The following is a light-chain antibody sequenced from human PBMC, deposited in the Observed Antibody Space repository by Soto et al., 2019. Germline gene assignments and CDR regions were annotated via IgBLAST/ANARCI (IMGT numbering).Light chain of an antibody. V-gene: IGLV2-23*01. CDR1: SSDVGTYNL. CDR2: EGG. CDR3: CSFAAGNTYV. J-gene: IGLJ1*01. Sequence: QSALTQPASVSGSPGQSIALSCTGTSSDVGTYNLVSWYQQHPGKAPKLLISEGGKRPSGVSDRFSGSKSGNTASLTISGPQAEDEADYYCCSFAAGNTYVFGTGTKVTVL.